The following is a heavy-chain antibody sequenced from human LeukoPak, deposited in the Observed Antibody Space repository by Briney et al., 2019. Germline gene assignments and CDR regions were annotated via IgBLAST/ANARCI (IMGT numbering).Heavy chain of an antibody. CDR2: INHSGRT. D-gene: IGHD4-23*01. Sequence: SETLSLTCAAFGEPFSGFYWSWLRQPPGKGLELIGEINHSGRTNYNPSLKSRVTISVDPTKNQFSLKLNSVIAADTAVYYCARGDYGGTTSEFDYWGQGTLVTVSS. CDR3: ARGDYGGTTSEFDY. J-gene: IGHJ4*02. V-gene: IGHV4-34*01. CDR1: GEPFSGFY.